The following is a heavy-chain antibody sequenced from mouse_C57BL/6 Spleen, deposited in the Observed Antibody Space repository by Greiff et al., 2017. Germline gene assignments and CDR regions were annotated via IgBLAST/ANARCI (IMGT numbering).Heavy chain of an antibody. J-gene: IGHJ2*01. CDR2: IYPGSGST. CDR3: ASERKTAQAPYLDD. D-gene: IGHD3-2*02. CDR1: GYTFTSYW. Sequence: QVQLKQPGAELVKPGASVKMSCKASGYTFTSYWITWVKQRPGQGLEWIGDIYPGSGSTNYNEKFKSKATLTVATSSSTASMELSSLTSEGSALNYGASERKTAQAPYLDDWGKGTTLTVSS. V-gene: IGHV1-55*01.